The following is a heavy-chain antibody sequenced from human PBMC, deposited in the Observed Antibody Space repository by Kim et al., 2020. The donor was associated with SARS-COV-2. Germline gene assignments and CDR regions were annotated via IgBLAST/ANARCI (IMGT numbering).Heavy chain of an antibody. D-gene: IGHD2-2*01. J-gene: IGHJ6*02. CDR1: GGTFNTYA. CDR2: IIPIFGTA. CDR3: AREGSSSLSVDYFYGMDV. Sequence: SVKVSCKASGGTFNTYAISWVRQAPGQGLEWMGGIIPIFGTASYAQKFHGRVTITAHESTTTAYMELSSLRSEDTAVYYCAREGSSSLSVDYFYGMDVWGQGTTVTVSS. V-gene: IGHV1-69*13.